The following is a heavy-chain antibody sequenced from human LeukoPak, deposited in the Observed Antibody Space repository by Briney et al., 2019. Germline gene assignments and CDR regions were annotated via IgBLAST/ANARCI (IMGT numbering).Heavy chain of an antibody. J-gene: IGHJ4*02. V-gene: IGHV4-39*07. D-gene: IGHD6-13*01. CDR1: GGSISSSTYY. CDR2: IYYSGNI. CDR3: ARVAIATAGPLYYFDY. Sequence: SETLSLTCTVSGGSISSSTYYWGWIRQPPGKGLEWLGSIYYSGNIYYNPSLKSRLTMSVDTSKSQFSLKLSSVTAADTAVYYCARVAIATAGPLYYFDYWGQGTLVTVSS.